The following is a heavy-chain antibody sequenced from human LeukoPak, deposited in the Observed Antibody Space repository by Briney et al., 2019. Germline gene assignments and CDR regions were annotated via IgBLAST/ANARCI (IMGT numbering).Heavy chain of an antibody. J-gene: IGHJ4*02. CDR1: GFTFSSYS. CDR2: ISSSSSYI. Sequence: PGGSLRLSCAASGFTFSSYSMNWVRQAPGKGLEWVSSISSSSSYIYYADSVKGRFTISRDNAKNSLYLQMNSLKAEDTALYYCASRPPPSRGPYDYWGQGTLVTVSS. V-gene: IGHV3-21*01. CDR3: ASRPPPSRGPYDY.